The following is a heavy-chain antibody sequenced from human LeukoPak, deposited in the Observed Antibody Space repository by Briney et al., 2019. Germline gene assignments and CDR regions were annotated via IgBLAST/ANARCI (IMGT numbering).Heavy chain of an antibody. J-gene: IGHJ5*02. Sequence: SETLSLTCTVSGGSISSYYWSWIRQPPGKGLEWIGYIYYSGSTNYNPSLKSRVTISVDTSKNQFSLKLSSVTTADTAVYYCAREGPYYYDSSGYYPWGQGTLVTVSS. CDR1: GGSISSYY. V-gene: IGHV4-59*01. CDR2: IYYSGST. CDR3: AREGPYYYDSSGYYP. D-gene: IGHD3-22*01.